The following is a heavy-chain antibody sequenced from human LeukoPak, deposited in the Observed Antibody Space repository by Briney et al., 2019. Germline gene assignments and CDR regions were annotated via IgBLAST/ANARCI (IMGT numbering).Heavy chain of an antibody. D-gene: IGHD2-2*01. CDR2: INHSGST. CDR1: GGSFSGYY. V-gene: IGHV4-34*01. CDR3: ARRAVVTAALDI. J-gene: IGHJ3*02. Sequence: KPSETLSLTCAVYGGSFSGYYWSWIRQPPGKGLEWIGEINHSGSTNYNPSLKSRVTISVDTSKNQFSLKLSSVTAADTAVYYCARRAVVTAALDIWGQGTMVTVSS.